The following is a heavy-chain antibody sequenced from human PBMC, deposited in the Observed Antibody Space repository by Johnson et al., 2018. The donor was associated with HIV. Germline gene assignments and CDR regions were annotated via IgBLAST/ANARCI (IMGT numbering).Heavy chain of an antibody. V-gene: IGHV3-48*04. CDR3: ATAPEFRGVDAFDV. D-gene: IGHD3-10*01. CDR1: GFTFDDYG. CDR2: ISSSGNSM. Sequence: EVQLVESGGGVVRPGGSLRLSCAASGFTFDDYGMSWVRQAPGKGLEWVSYISSSGNSMYYADSVKGRFTISRDNAKNSLYLQMNILRAEDTAVYYCATAPEFRGVDAFDVWGQGTMVTVSS. J-gene: IGHJ3*01.